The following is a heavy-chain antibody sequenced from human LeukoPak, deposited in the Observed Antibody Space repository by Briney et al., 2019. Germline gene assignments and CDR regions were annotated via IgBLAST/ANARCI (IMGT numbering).Heavy chain of an antibody. CDR3: GIRDTSDYYVF. J-gene: IGHJ4*02. Sequence: PGGSLRLSCATSGFTFSSYAMSWVRQAPGEGLEWVSGIGASGGSTYYADSVKGRFTISRDNSKNTLYLQMDSLRTEDTAVYYCGIRDTSDYYVFWGQGTLVTVSS. V-gene: IGHV3-23*01. CDR1: GFTFSSYA. D-gene: IGHD3-22*01. CDR2: IGASGGST.